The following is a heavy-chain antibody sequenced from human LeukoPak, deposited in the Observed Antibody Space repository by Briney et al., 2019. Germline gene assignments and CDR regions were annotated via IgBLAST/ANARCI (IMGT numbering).Heavy chain of an antibody. V-gene: IGHV1-8*01. CDR3: ARGPLVRLPSSFDP. J-gene: IGHJ5*02. Sequence: SVKVSCKASGYTFTSYDINWVRQATGQGLEWMGWMNPNSGNTGSAQRFQGGVTMTRDTSISTAYMELSSLTSEDTAVYYCARGPLVRLPSSFDPWGQGTLVTVSS. CDR2: MNPNSGNT. D-gene: IGHD3-16*02. CDR1: GYTFTSYD.